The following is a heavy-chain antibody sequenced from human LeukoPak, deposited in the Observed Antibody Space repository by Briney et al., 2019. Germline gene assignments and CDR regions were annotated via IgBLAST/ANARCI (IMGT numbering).Heavy chain of an antibody. Sequence: SETLSLTCTVSGGSITSSYWSWIRQPPGKGLEWIGYIYYSGSTNYNPSLKSRVATSVDTSKNQFSLKLSSVTAADTAVYYCARRSMRWMDVWGQGTTVIVSS. V-gene: IGHV4-59*08. J-gene: IGHJ6*02. CDR2: IYYSGST. CDR1: GGSITSSY. CDR3: ARRSMRWMDV. D-gene: IGHD4-23*01.